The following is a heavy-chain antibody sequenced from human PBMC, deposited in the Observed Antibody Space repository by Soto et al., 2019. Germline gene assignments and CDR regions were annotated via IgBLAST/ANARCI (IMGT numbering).Heavy chain of an antibody. V-gene: IGHV4-59*01. J-gene: IGHJ6*02. CDR1: GGSISRYY. CDR3: ARDVGYDFWRGYPHYYRMAF. Sequence: SETLCLTCTVSGGSISRYYWSWIRQPPGKGLEWIGYIYYSGSTNYNPSLKSRVTISVDTSKNQFSLKLSSVTAADTAVYYCARDVGYDFWRGYPHYYRMAFWGQGTPVTGSS. CDR2: IYYSGST. D-gene: IGHD3-3*01.